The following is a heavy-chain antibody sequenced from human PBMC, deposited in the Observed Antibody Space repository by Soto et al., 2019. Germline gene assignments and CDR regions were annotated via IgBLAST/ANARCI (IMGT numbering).Heavy chain of an antibody. CDR2: MNPNSGNT. Sequence: ASVKLSSKASGYTFTSYEIKWVRQATGQGLEWMGWMNPNSGNTGHAQKFQGRVTMTRNTSISTAYMELSSLRSEDTAVYYCAREDPPSLSWGQGTLVTVSS. CDR3: AREDPPSLS. V-gene: IGHV1-8*01. J-gene: IGHJ4*02. D-gene: IGHD2-2*01. CDR1: GYTFTSYE.